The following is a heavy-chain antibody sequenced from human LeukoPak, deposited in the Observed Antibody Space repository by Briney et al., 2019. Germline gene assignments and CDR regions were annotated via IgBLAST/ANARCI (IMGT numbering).Heavy chain of an antibody. CDR2: SSSSSSYI. V-gene: IGHV3-21*01. J-gene: IGHJ4*02. CDR1: GFTFSSYS. Sequence: GGSLRLSCAASGFTFSSYSMNWVRQAPGKGLEWVSSSSSSSSYIYYADSVKGRFTISRDNAKNSLYLQMNSPRAEDTAVYYCARDKWGIAVAAFDYWGQGALVTVSS. CDR3: ARDKWGIAVAAFDY. D-gene: IGHD6-19*01.